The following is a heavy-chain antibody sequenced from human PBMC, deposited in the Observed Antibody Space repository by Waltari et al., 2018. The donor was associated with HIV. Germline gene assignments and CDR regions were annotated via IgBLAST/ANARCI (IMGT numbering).Heavy chain of an antibody. CDR2: IFYTGGP. D-gene: IGHD3-16*01. J-gene: IGHJ4*02. CDR3: ARHGRMGGGTHRRYFDY. CDR1: GDSISSSSYY. V-gene: IGHV4-39*01. Sequence: QLQLQESGPGLVKPSETLSLTCSVSGDSISSSSYYWGWVRQPPGKGLEWIGSIFYTGGPYPNPSLKSRVTRSVDTSRNRFSLKRGSLTAADTAVYYCARHGRMGGGTHRRYFDYWGQGTLVTVSS.